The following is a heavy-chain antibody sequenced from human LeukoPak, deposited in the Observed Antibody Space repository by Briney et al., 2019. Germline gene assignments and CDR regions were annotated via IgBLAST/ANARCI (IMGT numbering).Heavy chain of an antibody. CDR2: ISWNSGII. Sequence: GRSLRLSCVASGFPFDDYGMFWVRQSPGKGLEWVSSISWNSGIIDYADSVKGRFTISRDNAKNSLYLQMNSLRVEDTAFYYCAKDRFFYDSGSKTNWGQGTLVTVSS. J-gene: IGHJ4*02. D-gene: IGHD3-22*01. V-gene: IGHV3-9*01. CDR1: GFPFDDYG. CDR3: AKDRFFYDSGSKTN.